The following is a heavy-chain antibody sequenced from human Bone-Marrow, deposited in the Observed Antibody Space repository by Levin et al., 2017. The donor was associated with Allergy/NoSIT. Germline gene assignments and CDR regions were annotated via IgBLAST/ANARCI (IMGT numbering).Heavy chain of an antibody. J-gene: IGHJ3*01. V-gene: IGHV2-5*02. CDR3: AHRMFGSCSRGFGDLAGCEF. CDR1: GFSLSTSGVG. Sequence: SGPTLVKPTQTLTLTCTFSGFSLSTSGVGVGWIRQPPGKALEWLALPYWDDDKFYSPSLKTRLTITKDTSENQVVFTMTNMDPMDTATYYCAHRMFGSCSRGFGDLAGCEFWGQGTMVTVSS. CDR2: PYWDDDK. D-gene: IGHD3-10*01.